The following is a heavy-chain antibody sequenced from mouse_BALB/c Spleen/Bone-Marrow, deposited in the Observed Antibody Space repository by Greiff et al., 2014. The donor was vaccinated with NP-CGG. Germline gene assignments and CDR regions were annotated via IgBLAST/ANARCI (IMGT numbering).Heavy chain of an antibody. V-gene: IGHV7-3*02. Sequence: VQLKESGGGLVQPGGSLRLSCATSGFTFTDYYMSWVRLPPGKALEWLGFIRNKANGYTTEYSASVKGRFTTSRDNSQSILYLQVNTLKAEDSATYYCARDDYYAMDYWGQGTSVTVSS. J-gene: IGHJ4*01. CDR2: IRNKANGYTT. CDR1: GFTFTDYY. CDR3: ARDDYYAMDY.